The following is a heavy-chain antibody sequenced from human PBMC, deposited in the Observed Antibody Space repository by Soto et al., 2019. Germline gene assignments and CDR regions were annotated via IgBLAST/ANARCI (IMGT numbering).Heavy chain of an antibody. J-gene: IGHJ4*02. CDR3: AKDISGYDFWSGYRYFDY. D-gene: IGHD3-3*01. V-gene: IGHV3-23*01. Sequence: GGSLRLSCAASEFTFSTYAMTWVRQAPGKGLEWVSAISGSGGSTYYADSVKGRFTISRDNSKNTLYLQMNSLRAEDTAVYYCAKDISGYDFWSGYRYFDYWGQGTLVTVSS. CDR2: ISGSGGST. CDR1: EFTFSTYA.